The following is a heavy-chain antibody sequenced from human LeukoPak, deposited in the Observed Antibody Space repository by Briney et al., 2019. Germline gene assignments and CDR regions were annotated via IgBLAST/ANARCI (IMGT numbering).Heavy chain of an antibody. J-gene: IGHJ6*03. CDR1: GYSFTSYW. D-gene: IGHD3-22*01. V-gene: IGHV5-51*01. CDR3: ARRGYYYDSSGNKPYYYYYYMDV. CDR2: IYPVDSDT. Sequence: GESLKISCKGSGYSFTSYWIGWVRQMPGKGLEWMGIIYPVDSDTRYSPSFQGQVTISSDKSITTAYLQWSSLKASDTAMYYCARRGYYYDSSGNKPYYYYYYMDVWGKGTTVTVSS.